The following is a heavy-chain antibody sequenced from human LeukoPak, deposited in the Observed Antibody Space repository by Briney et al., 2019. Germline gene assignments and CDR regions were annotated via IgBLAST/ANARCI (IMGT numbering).Heavy chain of an antibody. CDR1: GFTFRNYD. V-gene: IGHV3-64*01. CDR3: TREARSGGWPLDS. J-gene: IGHJ4*02. D-gene: IGHD6-19*01. CDR2: INDNGDST. Sequence: GRSLRLSCAASGFTFRNYDIHWVRQAPGKGLKFVSAINDNGDSTFYANSVKGRFTASRDNSRNTAYLQMDSLTTEDLAVYYCTREARSGGWPLDSWGQGILVSVSS.